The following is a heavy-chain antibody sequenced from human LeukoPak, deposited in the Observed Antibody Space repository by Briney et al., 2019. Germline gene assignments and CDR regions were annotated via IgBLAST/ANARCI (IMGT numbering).Heavy chain of an antibody. D-gene: IGHD3-22*01. J-gene: IGHJ4*02. V-gene: IGHV3-30-3*01. CDR1: GFTFSSHA. CDR3: ARDVAYYYDSSGYFH. Sequence: GGSLRLSCAASGFTFSSHAMHWVRQAPGKGLEWVAVISYDGSNKYYADSVKGRFTISRDNSKNTLYLQMNSLRAEDTAVYYCARDVAYYYDSSGYFHWGQGTLVTVSS. CDR2: ISYDGSNK.